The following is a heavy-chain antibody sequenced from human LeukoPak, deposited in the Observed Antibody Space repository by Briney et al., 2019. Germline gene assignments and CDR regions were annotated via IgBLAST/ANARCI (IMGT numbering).Heavy chain of an antibody. CDR3: ARDYYDSSGYYLDY. D-gene: IGHD3-22*01. V-gene: IGHV4-31*03. Sequence: SETLSLTCTVSGGSISSGGYSWSWIRQHPGKGLEWIGYIYYSGSTYYNPSLKSRVTILVDTSKNQFSLKLSSVTAADTAVYYCARDYYDSSGYYLDYWGQGTLVTVSS. J-gene: IGHJ4*02. CDR2: IYYSGST. CDR1: GGSISSGGYS.